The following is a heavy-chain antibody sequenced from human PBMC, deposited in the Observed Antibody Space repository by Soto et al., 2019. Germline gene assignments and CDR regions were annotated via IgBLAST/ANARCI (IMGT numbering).Heavy chain of an antibody. J-gene: IGHJ6*02. CDR3: AADRYSSSSGYYYGMDV. D-gene: IGHD6-6*01. V-gene: IGHV1-58*01. Sequence: SVKVSFKASGFTFTSSAVQWVRQARGQRLEWIGWIVVGSGNTNYAQKFQERVTITRDMSTSTAYMELSSLRSEDTAVYYRAADRYSSSSGYYYGMDVWGQGTTVTVSS. CDR1: GFTFTSSA. CDR2: IVVGSGNT.